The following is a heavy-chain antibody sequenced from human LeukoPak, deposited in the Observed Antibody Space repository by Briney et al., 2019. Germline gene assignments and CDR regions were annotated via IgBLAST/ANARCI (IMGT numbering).Heavy chain of an antibody. CDR1: GFTFTSYA. CDR2: ISYDGSTK. J-gene: IGHJ4*02. V-gene: IGHV3-30*04. CDR3: ARGTAATAGIDY. D-gene: IGHD6-13*01. Sequence: GGSLRLSCAASGFTFTSYAIHWVRQAPGKGLEWVTFISYDGSTKYYADSVKGRFTISRDNSKNTLSLQMNSLRAEDTAVYYCARGTAATAGIDYWGQGTLVTVSS.